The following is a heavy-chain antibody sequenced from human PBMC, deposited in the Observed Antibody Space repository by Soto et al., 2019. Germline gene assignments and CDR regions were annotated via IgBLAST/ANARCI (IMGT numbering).Heavy chain of an antibody. CDR3: ARPGLYGDYALDR. CDR1: GGSISSYY. CDR2: IYYSGST. V-gene: IGHV4-59*08. D-gene: IGHD4-17*01. J-gene: IGHJ5*02. Sequence: PLEILSLTCTVSGGSISSYYWSWIRQPPGKGLEWIGYIYYSGSTNYNPSLKSRVTISVDTSKNQFSLKLSSVTAADTAVYYCARPGLYGDYALDRWGQGTLVTVSS.